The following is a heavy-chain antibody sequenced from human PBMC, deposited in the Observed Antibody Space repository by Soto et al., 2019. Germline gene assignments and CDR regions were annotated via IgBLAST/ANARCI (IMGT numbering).Heavy chain of an antibody. CDR2: INPDSGAT. D-gene: IGHD6-19*01. V-gene: IGHV1-2*04. J-gene: IGHJ5*02. CDR3: SRGEGSGWPLKHNWFDP. Sequence: ASVKVSCKASGYTVTGYYIHWVRQAPGQGLEWMGWINPDSGATYYVQKFQGWVTMTRDTSISTAYIEVTRLRSDDTAVYYCSRGEGSGWPLKHNWFDPWCQVALVTVSS. CDR1: GYTVTGYY.